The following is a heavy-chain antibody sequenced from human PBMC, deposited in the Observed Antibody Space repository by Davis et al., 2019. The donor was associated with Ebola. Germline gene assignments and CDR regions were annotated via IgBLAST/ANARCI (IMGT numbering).Heavy chain of an antibody. CDR2: IYPDDSDT. CDR3: VRRAWRQFWGASPQLDY. D-gene: IGHD3-16*01. Sequence: PGGSLRLSCKGSGYNFTTHWIGWVRQMPGKGLEWMGAIYPDDSDTTYSPSFQGQVTISVDKAINTAYLHRRSLKASDSAIYWCVRRAWRQFWGASPQLDYWGQGTLVTVSS. V-gene: IGHV5-51*01. J-gene: IGHJ4*02. CDR1: GYNFTTHW.